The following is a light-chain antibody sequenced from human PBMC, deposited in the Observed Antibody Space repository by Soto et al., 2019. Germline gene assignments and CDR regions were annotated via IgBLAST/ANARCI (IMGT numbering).Light chain of an antibody. V-gene: IGKV3-20*01. CDR3: QQYGSSPWT. J-gene: IGKJ1*01. CDR1: QSVSSSF. Sequence: EIVLTQSPGTLSLSPGERATLSCRASQSVSSSFLAWYQQKPGQAPRLLIYGASIRATGIPDRFSGSGSGTDFTLTISRVEHEDFAVYYCQQYGSSPWTFGQGTKVEIK. CDR2: GAS.